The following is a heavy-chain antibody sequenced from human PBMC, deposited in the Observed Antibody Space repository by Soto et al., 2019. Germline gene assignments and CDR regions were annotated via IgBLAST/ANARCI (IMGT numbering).Heavy chain of an antibody. CDR2: ISAYNGNT. J-gene: IGHJ5*02. D-gene: IGHD3-10*01. CDR3: GGNRLWGYYRRGFFP. V-gene: IGHV1-18*01. CDR1: GYTFTSYG. Sequence: ASVKVSCKASGYTFTSYGISWVRQAPGQGLEWMGWISAYNGNTNYAQKFEDRVTMTTATSTNTVFLELRSLKSDDTAIYYCGGNRLWGYYRRGFFPWGQGNMVTLPS.